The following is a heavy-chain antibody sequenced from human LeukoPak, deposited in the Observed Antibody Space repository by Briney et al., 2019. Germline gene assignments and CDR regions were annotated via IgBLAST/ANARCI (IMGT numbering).Heavy chain of an antibody. D-gene: IGHD2-15*01. Sequence: PGGSLRLSCAASGFAFSSYSMNWVRQAPGKGLEWVPSISSSSSYIYYADSVKGRFTISRDNAKNSLYLQMNSLRAEDTAVYYCARALGYCSGGSCYYAFDIWGQGTMVTVSS. CDR2: ISSSSSYI. CDR3: ARALGYCSGGSCYYAFDI. V-gene: IGHV3-21*01. CDR1: GFAFSSYS. J-gene: IGHJ3*02.